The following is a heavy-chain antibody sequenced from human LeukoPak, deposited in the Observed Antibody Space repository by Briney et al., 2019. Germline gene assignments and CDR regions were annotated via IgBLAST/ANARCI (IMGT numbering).Heavy chain of an antibody. D-gene: IGHD6-6*01. Sequence: PGGSLRLSCAASGFTFSTYWMTWVRQAPGKGLDWVANIKQEGSEKYYVDPVKGRFTISRDNAKNSLYLQMNSLRAEDTAVYYCARGSIAAPYYYYFMDVWGKGTTVTVSS. CDR2: IKQEGSEK. CDR1: GFTFSTYW. J-gene: IGHJ6*03. CDR3: ARGSIAAPYYYYFMDV. V-gene: IGHV3-7*01.